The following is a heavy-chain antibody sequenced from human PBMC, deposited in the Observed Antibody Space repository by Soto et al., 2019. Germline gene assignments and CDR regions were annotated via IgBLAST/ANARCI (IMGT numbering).Heavy chain of an antibody. J-gene: IGHJ3*02. D-gene: IGHD4-17*01. CDR2: IIPIFGTA. CDR1: GYTFTSYD. V-gene: IGHV1-69*13. CDR3: ARSGDYVVFDI. Sequence: PSVKVSCKASGYTFTSYDINWVRQAPGQGLEWMGGIIPIFGTANYAQKFQGRVTITADESTSTAYMELSSLRSEDTAVYYCARSGDYVVFDIWGQGTMVTVS.